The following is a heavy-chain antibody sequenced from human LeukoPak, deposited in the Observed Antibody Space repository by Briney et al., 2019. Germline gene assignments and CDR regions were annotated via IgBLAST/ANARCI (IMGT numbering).Heavy chain of an antibody. CDR2: IIPIFGTA. J-gene: IGHJ4*02. V-gene: IGHV1-69*05. CDR3: ARGDIAAVYYFDY. D-gene: IGHD6-13*01. Sequence: SVKVSCKASGYTFTSYGISWVRQAPGQGLEWMGGIIPIFGTANYAQKFQGRVTITTDESTSTAYMELSSLRSEDTAVYYCARGDIAAVYYFDYWGQGTLVTVSS. CDR1: GYTFTSYG.